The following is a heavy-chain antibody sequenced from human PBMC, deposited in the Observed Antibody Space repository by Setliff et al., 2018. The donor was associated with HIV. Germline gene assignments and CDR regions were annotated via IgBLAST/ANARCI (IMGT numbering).Heavy chain of an antibody. CDR2: MYHTGST. J-gene: IGHJ4*02. CDR3: ARQPLYNDYDWRSYYFDY. D-gene: IGHD5-12*01. V-gene: IGHV4-38-2*01. CDR1: GYSIGSGCY. Sequence: SETLSLTCAVSGYSIGSGCYWGWIRQPPGKGLEWIGSMYHTGSTYYSPSLNSRFTISVDTSKNQFSLKLRSVTAADTAVYYCARQPLYNDYDWRSYYFDYWGQGSLVTV.